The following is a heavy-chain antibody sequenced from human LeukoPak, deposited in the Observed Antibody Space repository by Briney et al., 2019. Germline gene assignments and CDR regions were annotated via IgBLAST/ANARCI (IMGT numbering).Heavy chain of an antibody. CDR2: ISSSSSTI. J-gene: IGHJ4*02. CDR3: AGRRVLDASFDY. Sequence: GGSLRLSCAASGFTFSSYSMNWVRQAPGKGLEWVSYISSSSSTIYYADSVKGRFTISRDNSKNTLFLQMNRLRAEDTAVYYCAGRRVLDASFDYWGQGTLVTVSS. D-gene: IGHD3-16*01. V-gene: IGHV3-48*01. CDR1: GFTFSSYS.